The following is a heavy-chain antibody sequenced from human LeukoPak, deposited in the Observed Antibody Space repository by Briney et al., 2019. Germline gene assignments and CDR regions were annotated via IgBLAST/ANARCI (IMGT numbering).Heavy chain of an antibody. CDR1: GGSISSSSYY. CDR2: IYYSGRT. J-gene: IGHJ5*02. D-gene: IGHD4-17*01. Sequence: SETLSLTCTVSGGSISSSSYYCGWIRQPPGKGLEWIGSIYYSGRTYYNPSLKSRVTIYEDTSKNQFSLELTSVAGADTAVYYCAKEIYGVYSTSFDPWGQRTLVTVSS. V-gene: IGHV4-39*01. CDR3: AKEIYGVYSTSFDP.